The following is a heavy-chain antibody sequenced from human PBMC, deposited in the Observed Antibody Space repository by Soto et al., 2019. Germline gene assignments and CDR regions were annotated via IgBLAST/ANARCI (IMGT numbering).Heavy chain of an antibody. V-gene: IGHV3-30-3*01. D-gene: IGHD1-26*01. CDR1: GFTFSSYA. Sequence: QVQLVESGGGVVQPGRSLRLSCAASGFTFSSYAMHWVRQAPGKGLEWVAVISYDGSNKYYADSVKGRFTISRDNSKNTLYLQMNSLRAEDTAVYYCARCSGSYNLFHYFDYWGQGTLVTVSS. CDR3: ARCSGSYNLFHYFDY. CDR2: ISYDGSNK. J-gene: IGHJ4*02.